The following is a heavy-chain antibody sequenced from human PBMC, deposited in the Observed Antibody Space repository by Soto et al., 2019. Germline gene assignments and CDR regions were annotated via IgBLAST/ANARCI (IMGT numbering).Heavy chain of an antibody. J-gene: IGHJ4*02. CDR3: ATPGGSYYGGSSSFDY. CDR1: GYTLTELS. V-gene: IGHV1-24*01. CDR2: FDPEDGET. Sequence: GASVKVSCKFSGYTLTELSMHWVRQAPGKGLEWMGGFDPEDGETIYAQKFQGRVTMTEDTSTDTAYMELSSLRSEDTAVYYCATPGGSYYGGSSSFDYWGQGTLVTVSS. D-gene: IGHD1-26*01.